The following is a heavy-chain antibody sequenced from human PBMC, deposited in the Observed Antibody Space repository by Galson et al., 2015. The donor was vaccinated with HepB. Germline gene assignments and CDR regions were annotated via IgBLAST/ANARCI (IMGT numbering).Heavy chain of an antibody. V-gene: IGHV3-23*01. Sequence: SLRLSCAASGFIFSSYAMHWVRQAPGKGLEWVSTISGVDGSTYYADSVRGRFTLSRDNSKSTLYLQMNSLRAADTALYYCAKGAVAGNGRWFDPWGQGTLVTVSS. CDR2: ISGVDGST. J-gene: IGHJ5*02. D-gene: IGHD6-19*01. CDR3: AKGAVAGNGRWFDP. CDR1: GFIFSSYA.